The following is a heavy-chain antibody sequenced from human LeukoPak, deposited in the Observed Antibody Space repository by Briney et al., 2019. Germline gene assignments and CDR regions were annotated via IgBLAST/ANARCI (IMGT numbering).Heavy chain of an antibody. CDR2: INYSGYT. Sequence: PSETLSLTCSVSGGSISSTSYYWGWVRQPPGKGLEWIGTINYSGYTYRNPSPKDRVTLSVDTSKNQFSLTLTTVTAADTAVYYCARIISPVWSGQAYFDNWGQGTLVTVSS. J-gene: IGHJ4*02. CDR3: ARIISPVWSGQAYFDN. CDR1: GGSISSTSYY. D-gene: IGHD3-3*01. V-gene: IGHV4-39*01.